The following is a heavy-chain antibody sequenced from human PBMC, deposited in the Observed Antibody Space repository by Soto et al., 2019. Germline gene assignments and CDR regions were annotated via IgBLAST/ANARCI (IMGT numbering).Heavy chain of an antibody. J-gene: IGHJ4*02. V-gene: IGHV4-34*01. CDR1: GGSFSGYY. CDR3: ARAWGVIITVFDY. D-gene: IGHD3-10*01. Sequence: PSETLSLTCAVYGGSFSGYYWSWIRQPPGKGLEWIGEINHSGSTNYNPSLKSRVTISVDTSKNQFSLKLSSVTAADTAVYYCARAWGVIITVFDYWGQGTLVTVS. CDR2: INHSGST.